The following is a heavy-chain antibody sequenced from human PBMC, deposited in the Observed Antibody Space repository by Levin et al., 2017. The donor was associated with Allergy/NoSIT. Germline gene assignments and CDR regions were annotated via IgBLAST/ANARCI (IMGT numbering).Heavy chain of an antibody. CDR1: GFTFSNYW. D-gene: IGHD5-12*01. Sequence: GGSLRLSCAASGFTFSNYWMNWVRQAPGKGLEWVANIREDGREKYYVDSVKGRFTISRDNAKNSLYLQMNSLRVEDTAEYYCARDLPHYSGYATDAFDMWGQGTKVTVSS. J-gene: IGHJ3*02. CDR2: IREDGREK. CDR3: ARDLPHYSGYATDAFDM. V-gene: IGHV3-7*04.